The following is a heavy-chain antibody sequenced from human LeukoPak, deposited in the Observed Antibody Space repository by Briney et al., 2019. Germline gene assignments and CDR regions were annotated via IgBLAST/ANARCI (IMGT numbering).Heavy chain of an antibody. Sequence: PGGSLRLSCAASGFTFSSYWMHWVRQAPGKGPMWVSRICPDGTVTNYADSVKARFIISRDNARNTVYLQMNSLRVEDTAVYYCVRDFRSADYWGQGTLVTVSS. J-gene: IGHJ4*02. V-gene: IGHV3-74*01. CDR3: VRDFRSADY. CDR1: GFTFSSYW. CDR2: ICPDGTVT.